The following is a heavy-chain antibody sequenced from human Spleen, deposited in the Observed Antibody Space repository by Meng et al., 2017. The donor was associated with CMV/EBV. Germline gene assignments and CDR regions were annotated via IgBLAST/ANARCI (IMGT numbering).Heavy chain of an antibody. Sequence: VSGGSINSGGYYWTWLRQLPGSGLEWIGYIYYSGTTYYNPSLKSRITISVDTFKSQFSLKLNSVTAADTAVYYCARAEWLLHYFDYWGQGTLVTVSS. D-gene: IGHD3-3*01. CDR2: IYYSGTT. V-gene: IGHV4-31*02. CDR3: ARAEWLLHYFDY. J-gene: IGHJ4*02. CDR1: GGSINSGGYY.